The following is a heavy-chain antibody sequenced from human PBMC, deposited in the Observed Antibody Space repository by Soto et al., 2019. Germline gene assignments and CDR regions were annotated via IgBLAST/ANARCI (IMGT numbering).Heavy chain of an antibody. Sequence: GASLKISCKGSGYSFTTYWIGWVRQMPGRGLEWMGIIDPGDSETKYSPSFQGQVTISADKSINTAYLQWSSLKASDTAMYYCARLGQGGYVQGMDVWGQGTTVTVSS. CDR1: GYSFTTYW. CDR2: IDPGDSET. J-gene: IGHJ6*02. D-gene: IGHD5-12*01. V-gene: IGHV5-51*01. CDR3: ARLGQGGYVQGMDV.